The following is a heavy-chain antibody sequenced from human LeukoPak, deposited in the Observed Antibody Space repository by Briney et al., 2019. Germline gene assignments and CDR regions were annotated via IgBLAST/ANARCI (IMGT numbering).Heavy chain of an antibody. CDR2: IYTSGST. V-gene: IGHV4-61*02. D-gene: IGHD6-13*01. CDR1: GGSISSYSYY. Sequence: SETLSLTCTVSGGSISSYSYYWSWIRQPAGKGLEWIGRIYTSGSTNYNPSLKSRVTMSVDTSKNQFSLKLSSVTAADTAVYYCARVGQQLVIDYWGQGTLVTVSS. J-gene: IGHJ4*02. CDR3: ARVGQQLVIDY.